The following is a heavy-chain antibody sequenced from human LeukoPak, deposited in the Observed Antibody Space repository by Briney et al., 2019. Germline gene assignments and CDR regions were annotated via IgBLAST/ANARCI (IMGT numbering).Heavy chain of an antibody. CDR3: ARERNGYDY. CDR1: RYILTSYD. V-gene: IGHV1-8*01. D-gene: IGHD5-18*01. Sequence: GAVTVSCKATRYILTSYDINWVRQAAGRGREWMGWMNPNSGNTGYAQKFQGRVTMTRNTSISTAYMELSSLRSEDTAVYYCARERNGYDYWGQGTLVTVSS. J-gene: IGHJ4*02. CDR2: MNPNSGNT.